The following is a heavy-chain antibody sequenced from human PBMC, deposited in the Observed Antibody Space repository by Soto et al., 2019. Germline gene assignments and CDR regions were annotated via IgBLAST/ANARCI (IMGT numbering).Heavy chain of an antibody. Sequence: VQLVESGGGLGKPGESLRLSCAASGFTFSNAWMSWVRQAPGKGLEWVGRIKTKAAAETTDYAAPVKGRFTISRDDSKNTLYLQMNSLKTEDTALYYCTTDGATILFDPWGQGALVTVSS. J-gene: IGHJ5*02. CDR3: TTDGATILFDP. CDR1: GFTFSNAW. V-gene: IGHV3-15*01. D-gene: IGHD1-26*01. CDR2: IKTKAAAETT.